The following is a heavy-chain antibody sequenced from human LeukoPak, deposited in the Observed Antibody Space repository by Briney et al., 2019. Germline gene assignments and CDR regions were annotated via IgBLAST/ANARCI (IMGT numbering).Heavy chain of an antibody. V-gene: IGHV3-21*01. CDR1: GFTFNTYN. Sequence: GGSLRLSCVASGFTFNTYNMNWVRQAPGKGLEWVSSISSSSSYIYYADSVKGRFTISRDNAKNSLYLQMNSLRAEDTAVYYCARGRQLVRSIDCWGQGTLVTVSS. J-gene: IGHJ4*02. D-gene: IGHD6-13*01. CDR2: ISSSSSYI. CDR3: ARGRQLVRSIDC.